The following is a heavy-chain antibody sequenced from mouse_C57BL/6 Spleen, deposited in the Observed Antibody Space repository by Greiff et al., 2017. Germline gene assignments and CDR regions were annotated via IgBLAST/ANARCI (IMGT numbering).Heavy chain of an antibody. D-gene: IGHD1-1*01. J-gene: IGHJ4*01. CDR1: GYTFTSYW. Sequence: QVQLQQPGAELVKPGASVKLSCKASGYTFTSYWMHWVKQRPGQGLEWIGMIHPNSGSTNYNEKFKSKATLTVDKSSSTAYMQLSSLTSEDSAVYYCAREWHYGSSYYYAMDYWGQGTSVTVSS. CDR3: AREWHYGSSYYYAMDY. V-gene: IGHV1-64*01. CDR2: IHPNSGST.